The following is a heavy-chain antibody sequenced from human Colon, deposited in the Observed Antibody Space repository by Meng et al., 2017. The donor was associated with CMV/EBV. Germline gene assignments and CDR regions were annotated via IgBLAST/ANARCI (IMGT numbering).Heavy chain of an antibody. J-gene: IGHJ6*02. CDR1: GYTFTTYD. V-gene: IGHV1-8*02. CDR2: MNPNSGNT. D-gene: IGHD2-2*01. CDR3: ARALKCSSTSCYTKYYYGMDV. Sequence: ASVKVSCKAAGYTFTTYDVDWVRQATGQGLEWMGWMNPNSGNTGYAQKFQGRVTMTRNTSISTAYMELSDLRSDDTAVYYCARALKCSSTSCYTKYYYGMDVWGQGTTVTVS.